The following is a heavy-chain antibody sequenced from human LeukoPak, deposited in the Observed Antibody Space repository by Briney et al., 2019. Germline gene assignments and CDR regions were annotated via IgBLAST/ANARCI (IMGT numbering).Heavy chain of an antibody. D-gene: IGHD5-18*01. Sequence: GESLQFSCKGSGYSFTSYWIGWVRQLHGKGLEWMGIIYPGDSDTRYRPSFQGQVTISADKYISTAYLQWSSLKASDTAMYYCARIYTAISYWGQGTLVTVSS. CDR2: IYPGDSDT. CDR1: GYSFTSYW. J-gene: IGHJ4*02. CDR3: ARIYTAISY. V-gene: IGHV5-51*01.